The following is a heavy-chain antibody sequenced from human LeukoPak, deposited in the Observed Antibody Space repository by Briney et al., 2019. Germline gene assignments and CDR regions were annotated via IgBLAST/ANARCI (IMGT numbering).Heavy chain of an antibody. CDR2: IGGSGGST. J-gene: IGHJ4*02. D-gene: IGHD3-22*01. CDR1: GFTFSSYA. V-gene: IGHV3-23*01. Sequence: TGGSLRLSCAASGFTFSSYAMSWVRQAPGKGLEWVSAIGGSGGSTYYADSVKGRFTISRDNSKNTLCLQMNSLRAEDTAVYYCAKGEVHDSSGYSPNFDYWGQGTLVTVSS. CDR3: AKGEVHDSSGYSPNFDY.